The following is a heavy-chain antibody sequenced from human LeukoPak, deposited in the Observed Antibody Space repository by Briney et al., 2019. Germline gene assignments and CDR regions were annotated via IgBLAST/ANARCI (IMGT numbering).Heavy chain of an antibody. Sequence: PSETLSLTCTVSGGSISSYYWSWIRQPPGKGLEWIGYIYYSGSTNYNPSLKSRVTISVDTSKNQFSLKLSSVTAADTAVYYCARAVLPTYCYDSSGEGYAFDIWGQGTMVTVSS. J-gene: IGHJ3*02. CDR2: IYYSGST. CDR3: ARAVLPTYCYDSSGEGYAFDI. V-gene: IGHV4-59*01. D-gene: IGHD3-22*01. CDR1: GGSISSYY.